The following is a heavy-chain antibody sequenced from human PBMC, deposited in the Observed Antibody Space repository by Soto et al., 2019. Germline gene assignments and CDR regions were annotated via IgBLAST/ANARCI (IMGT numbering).Heavy chain of an antibody. D-gene: IGHD1-26*01. CDR1: GFTFSSYS. CDR3: ARAIVGATPVVDY. V-gene: IGHV3-21*01. J-gene: IGHJ4*02. CDR2: ISSSSSYI. Sequence: PRGSLRLSCAASGFTFSSYSMNWVRQAPGKGLEWVSSISSSSSYIYYADSVKGRFTISRDNAKNSLYLQMNSLRAEDTAVYYCARAIVGATPVVDYWGQGTLVTVSS.